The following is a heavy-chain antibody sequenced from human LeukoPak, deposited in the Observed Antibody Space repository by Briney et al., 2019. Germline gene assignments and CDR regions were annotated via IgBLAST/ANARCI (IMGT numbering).Heavy chain of an antibody. Sequence: GGSLRLSCAASGFTFSSYGMHWVRQAPGKGLEWVAVISYDGSNKYYADSVKGRFTISRDNSKNTLYLQMNSLRAEDTAVYYCAKNSYGGRWYYFDYWGQGTLVTVSS. D-gene: IGHD4/OR15-4a*01. CDR1: GFTFSSYG. V-gene: IGHV3-30*18. J-gene: IGHJ4*02. CDR2: ISYDGSNK. CDR3: AKNSYGGRWYYFDY.